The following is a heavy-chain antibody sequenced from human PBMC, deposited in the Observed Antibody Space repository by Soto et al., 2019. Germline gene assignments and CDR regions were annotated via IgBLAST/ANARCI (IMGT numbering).Heavy chain of an antibody. V-gene: IGHV2-70*13. D-gene: IGHD1-20*01. CDR2: IEGDDDDK. CDR1: GFSLTSPGMC. J-gene: IGHJ6*02. CDR3: ARSIRGPRRFNGMDV. Sequence: SGPTLVNPTETLTLTCTFSGFSLTSPGMCVSWIRQSPGKALEWLALIEGDDDDKYYSTSLKTRLTISKDTRKNQVVLTMANMEPADTATYYCARSIRGPRRFNGMDVWGQGTTVTVSS.